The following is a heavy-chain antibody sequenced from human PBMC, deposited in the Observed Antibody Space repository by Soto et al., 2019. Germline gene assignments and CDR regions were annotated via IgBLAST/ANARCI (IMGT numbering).Heavy chain of an antibody. J-gene: IGHJ4*02. V-gene: IGHV4-59*01. CDR1: GGSIRDYF. D-gene: IGHD4-17*01. Sequence: KASETLSLTCTVSGGSIRDYFWTWIRQPPGKGLEWIGYIYYSGRTNYNPSLKSRVSISVDTSKNHFSLQLRSVTAADTAVYYCARVGGDESGDSGGFDSWGQGTLVTVSS. CDR3: ARVGGDESGDSGGFDS. CDR2: IYYSGRT.